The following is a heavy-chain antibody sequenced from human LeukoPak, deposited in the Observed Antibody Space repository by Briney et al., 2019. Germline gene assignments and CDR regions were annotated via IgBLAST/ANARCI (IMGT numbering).Heavy chain of an antibody. Sequence: ASVKVSCKPSGYTLTSYHINSVRQAPGPGLEWMGIINPGSGTTIYAQNFQGRVTMTRDTSTSTVYMELSSLRSEDTAVYYCARDPLGHCSSSNCYTRMEFDYWGQGTLVTVSS. CDR1: GYTLTSYH. J-gene: IGHJ4*02. CDR3: ARDPLGHCSSSNCYTRMEFDY. D-gene: IGHD2-2*02. V-gene: IGHV1-46*01. CDR2: INPGSGTT.